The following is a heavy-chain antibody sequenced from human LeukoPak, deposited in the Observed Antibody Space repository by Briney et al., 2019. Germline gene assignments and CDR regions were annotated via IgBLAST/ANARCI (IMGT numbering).Heavy chain of an antibody. CDR1: GGSFSGYY. CDR3: GRGKVFADYDI. J-gene: IGHJ1*01. V-gene: IGHV4-34*01. D-gene: IGHD3-9*01. Sequence: PSETLSLTCAVYGGSFSGYYWSWIRQPPGKGLEWIGEINHSGSTNYNPSLKSRVTISVDTSKNQFSLKLSSVTAADTAVYYCGRGKVFADYDIWGQGTLVTVSS. CDR2: INHSGST.